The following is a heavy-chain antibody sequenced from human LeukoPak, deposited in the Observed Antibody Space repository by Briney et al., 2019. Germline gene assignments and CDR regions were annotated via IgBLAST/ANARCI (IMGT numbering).Heavy chain of an antibody. CDR1: GFTFDDYG. V-gene: IGHV3-20*04. CDR3: ARDRPIDYGDYVGYYYYYYMDV. D-gene: IGHD4-17*01. J-gene: IGHJ6*03. CDR2: INWNGGST. Sequence: TGGSLRLSCAASGFTFDDYGMSWVRQAPGKGLEWVSGINWNGGSTGYADSVKGRFTISRDNAKNSLYLQMNSLRAEDTAVYYCARDRPIDYGDYVGYYYYYYMDVWGKGTTVTISS.